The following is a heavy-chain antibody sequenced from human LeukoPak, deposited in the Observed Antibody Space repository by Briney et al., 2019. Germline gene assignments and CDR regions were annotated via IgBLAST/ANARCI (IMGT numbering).Heavy chain of an antibody. V-gene: IGHV3-21*01. J-gene: IGHJ5*02. D-gene: IGHD3-10*01. Sequence: GGSLRLSCAASGFTFSSYSMNWVRQAPGKGLEWVSFISSSTIYIYYADSVKGRFTISRDNAKNSLYLQMNSLRAEDTAVYYCARGQGTGWFGPWGQGTLVTVSS. CDR3: ARGQGTGWFGP. CDR2: ISSSTIYI. CDR1: GFTFSSYS.